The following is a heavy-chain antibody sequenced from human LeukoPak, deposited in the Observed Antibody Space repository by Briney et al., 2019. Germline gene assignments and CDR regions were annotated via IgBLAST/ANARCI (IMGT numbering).Heavy chain of an antibody. J-gene: IGHJ4*02. Sequence: NASETLSLTCTVSGGSISSLTYYWGWIRQPPGKGLEWIASIYYSGTTYYSPSLKSRVTISVNRSNNQFSLRLSSVTAADTAVYFCAWYSSGWSSGGGYGGQGTVVTVSS. CDR1: GGSISSLTYY. CDR3: AWYSSGWSSGGGY. D-gene: IGHD6-19*01. V-gene: IGHV4-39*01. CDR2: IYYSGTT.